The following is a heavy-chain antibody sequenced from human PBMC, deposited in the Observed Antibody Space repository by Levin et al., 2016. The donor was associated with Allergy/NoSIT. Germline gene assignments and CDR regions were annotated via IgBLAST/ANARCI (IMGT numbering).Heavy chain of an antibody. CDR2: IFHSGST. Sequence: SETLSLTCAVSGGSINSTYWWSWVRQPPGKGLEWIGEIFHSGSTNYNPSLKSRVTMSVDNSKNQFSLKLSSVTAADTAVYYCARAGGDFCRGGSCYAYFFDFWGQGTLVTVSS. V-gene: IGHV4-4*02. CDR1: GGSINSTYW. CDR3: ARAGGDFCRGGSCYAYFFDF. D-gene: IGHD2-15*01. J-gene: IGHJ4*02.